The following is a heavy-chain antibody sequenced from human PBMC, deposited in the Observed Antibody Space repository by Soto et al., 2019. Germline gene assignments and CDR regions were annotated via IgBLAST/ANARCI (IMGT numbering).Heavy chain of an antibody. J-gene: IGHJ3*02. D-gene: IGHD5-12*01. V-gene: IGHV4-31*03. CDR3: ASSQVASEPYAFDI. CDR2: IYYSGST. CDR1: GGSISSGGYY. Sequence: QVQLQESGPGLVKPSQTLSLTCTVSGGSISSGGYYWSWIRQHPGKGLEWIGYIYYSGSTYYNPSLKSRVNISVDTSKNQFSLKLSSVTAADTAVYYGASSQVASEPYAFDIWGQGTMVTVSS.